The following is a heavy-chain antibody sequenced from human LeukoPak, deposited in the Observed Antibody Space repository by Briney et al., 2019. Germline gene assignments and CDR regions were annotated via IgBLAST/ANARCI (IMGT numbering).Heavy chain of an antibody. CDR1: GGSISNYY. CDR2: IYDSGST. J-gene: IGHJ4*02. CDR3: ARGGGRLRLGELFPDY. V-gene: IGHV4-59*01. Sequence: SETLPLTCTVSGGSISNYYWSWIRQPPGKGLEWIGYIYDSGSTNHNPSLTSRVTISVDTSRNQFSLKLSSVTAADTAVYYCARGGGRLRLGELFPDYWGQGTLVTVSS. D-gene: IGHD3-16*01.